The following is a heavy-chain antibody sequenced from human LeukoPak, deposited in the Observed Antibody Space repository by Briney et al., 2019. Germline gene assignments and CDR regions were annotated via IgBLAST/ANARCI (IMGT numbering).Heavy chain of an antibody. CDR3: AKDIQCTY. CDR1: GFTFSTYA. V-gene: IGHV3-23*01. Sequence: PGGSLRLSCGASGFTFSTYAISWVRQAPGKGLEWVSTVSGSGGSAYYADSVKGRFTISRDNSKNTLYLQMNSLRAEDTAVYYCAKDIQCTYWGQGTLVTVSS. CDR2: VSGSGGSA. D-gene: IGHD2-21*01. J-gene: IGHJ4*02.